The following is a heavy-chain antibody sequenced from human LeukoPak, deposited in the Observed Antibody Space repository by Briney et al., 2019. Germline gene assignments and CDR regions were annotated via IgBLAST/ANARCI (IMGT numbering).Heavy chain of an antibody. CDR3: ARGFDSSSWYGAPRCAFDI. D-gene: IGHD6-13*01. CDR1: GFTFSSYG. J-gene: IGHJ3*02. Sequence: GGSLRLSCAASGFTFSSYGMSWVRQAPGKGLEWVSAISGSGAWTYYADSVKGRFTISRDNSKNTLYLQMNSLRAEDTAVYYCARGFDSSSWYGAPRCAFDIWGQGTMVTVSS. V-gene: IGHV3-23*01. CDR2: ISGSGAWT.